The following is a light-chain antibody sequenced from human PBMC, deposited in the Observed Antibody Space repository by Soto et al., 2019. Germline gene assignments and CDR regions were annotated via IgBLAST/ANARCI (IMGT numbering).Light chain of an antibody. CDR2: KAS. V-gene: IGKV1-5*03. J-gene: IGKJ4*01. CDR1: QSISSW. CDR3: QHYNSYPLT. Sequence: DIQMTQSPSTLSASVGDRVIITCRASQSISSWLAWYQQKPGKAPKVLIYKASSLESGVPSRFSGSGSGTEFTLTISSLQPDDSATYYCQHYNSYPLTFGGGTKVEIK.